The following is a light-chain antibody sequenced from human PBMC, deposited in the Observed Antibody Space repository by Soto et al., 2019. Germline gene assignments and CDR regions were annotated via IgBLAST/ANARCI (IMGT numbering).Light chain of an antibody. CDR1: QSISSW. J-gene: IGKJ2*01. CDR2: KAS. V-gene: IGKV1-5*03. CDR3: QQCDSYSYT. Sequence: DIQMTQSPSTLSASVGDRVTITCRASQSISSWLAWYQQKPGKAPTLLIYKASTIQNGVPSRFSGSASGTEFTLTISSLQPDDFATYYCQQCDSYSYTFGQGTKLEIK.